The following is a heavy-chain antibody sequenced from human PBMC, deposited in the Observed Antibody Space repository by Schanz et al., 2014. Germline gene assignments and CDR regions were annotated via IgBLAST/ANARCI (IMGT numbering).Heavy chain of an antibody. CDR3: ARDPNSVNEIDY. J-gene: IGHJ4*02. CDR2: IKQDGSEK. D-gene: IGHD5-12*01. V-gene: IGHV3-7*03. Sequence: EMQVVESGGGSVQPGGSLRVSCAASGFTFSNYWMSWVRQAPGKGLEWVANIKQDGSEKFYVDSVKGRFTISRDNAKNALYLQMNSLRVEDTAVYYCARDPNSVNEIDYWGQGTLVTVSS. CDR1: GFTFSNYW.